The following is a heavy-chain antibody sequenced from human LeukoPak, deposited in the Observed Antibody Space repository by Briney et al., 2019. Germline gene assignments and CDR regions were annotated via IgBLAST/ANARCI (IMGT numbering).Heavy chain of an antibody. Sequence: PGGSLRLSCTASGFTFSTYWMSWVRQAPGKGLEWVANIKQDGSEKYYVDSVKGRFTISRDNAKNSLYLQMNSLRAEDTAVYYCARVAAAGYYFDYWGQGTLVTVSS. CDR3: ARVAAAGYYFDY. D-gene: IGHD6-13*01. CDR1: GFTFSTYW. CDR2: IKQDGSEK. V-gene: IGHV3-7*01. J-gene: IGHJ4*02.